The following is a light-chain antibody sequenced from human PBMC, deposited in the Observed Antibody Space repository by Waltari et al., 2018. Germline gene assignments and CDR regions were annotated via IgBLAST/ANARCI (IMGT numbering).Light chain of an antibody. V-gene: IGKV1-9*01. Sequence: QLTQSPSSLSASVGDRVTITCRAGQGISNYLAWYQQKPGKAPKLLIYAASTLQSGVPSRFSGSGSETECTLTISSLQPEDFATYYCQQLNSYQWTFGQGTKVEIK. CDR1: QGISNY. J-gene: IGKJ1*01. CDR3: QQLNSYQWT. CDR2: AAS.